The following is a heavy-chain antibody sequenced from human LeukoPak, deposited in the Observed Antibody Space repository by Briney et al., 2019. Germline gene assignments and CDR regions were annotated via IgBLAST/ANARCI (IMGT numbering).Heavy chain of an antibody. CDR3: ARACYYYSSVTPDS. Sequence: GGSLRLSCAASGFTFTNYGMHWVRQAPGKGLEGVAVMWYDGSIKYYADSVRGRFTISRDNSKNPLYQQMNSLRAEDTAVYYCARACYYYSSVTPDSWGQGTLVTVSS. V-gene: IGHV3-33*01. D-gene: IGHD3-22*01. J-gene: IGHJ5*01. CDR2: MWYDGSIK. CDR1: GFTFTNYG.